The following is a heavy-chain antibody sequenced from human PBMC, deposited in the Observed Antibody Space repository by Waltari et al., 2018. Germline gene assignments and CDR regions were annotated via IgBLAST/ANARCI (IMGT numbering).Heavy chain of an antibody. D-gene: IGHD5-12*01. CDR1: GFTFSSYW. CDR2: IKQDGSEK. Sequence: EVQLVESGGGLVQPGGSLRLSCAASGFTFSSYWMSWVRQAPGKGLEWVANIKQDGSEKYYVDAVQGRFTISRDNAKNSLYLQMNSLGAEDTAVYYCARVSYIGWGDLPNYFDYWGQGTLVTVSS. CDR3: ARVSYIGWGDLPNYFDY. J-gene: IGHJ4*02. V-gene: IGHV3-7*03.